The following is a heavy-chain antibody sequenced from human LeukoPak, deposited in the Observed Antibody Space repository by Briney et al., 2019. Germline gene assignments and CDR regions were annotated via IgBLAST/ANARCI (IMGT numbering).Heavy chain of an antibody. J-gene: IGHJ5*02. CDR3: AKSSSWTYNWFDP. Sequence: GGSLRLSCAASGFTFSSYAMGWVRQAPGKGLEWVSAISAGGGSTYFADSVKGRFTISRDNSKNTLFLQTNSLRAEDTAVYYCAKSSSWTYNWFDPWGQGTLVIVSS. CDR2: ISAGGGST. D-gene: IGHD6-13*01. CDR1: GFTFSSYA. V-gene: IGHV3-23*01.